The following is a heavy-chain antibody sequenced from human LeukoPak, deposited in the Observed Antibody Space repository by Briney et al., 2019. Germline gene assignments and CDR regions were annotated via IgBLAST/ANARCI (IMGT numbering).Heavy chain of an antibody. J-gene: IGHJ4*02. D-gene: IGHD3-3*01. CDR2: INPSGGST. Sequence: GASVKVSCKASGYTFTSYYMHWVRQAPGQGLEWMGIINPSGGSTSYAPKFQGRVTMTRDMSTSTAYMELSSLRSDDTAVYYCARVKGLLRFLEWLLYWGQGTLVTVSS. CDR1: GYTFTSYY. V-gene: IGHV1-46*01. CDR3: ARVKGLLRFLEWLLY.